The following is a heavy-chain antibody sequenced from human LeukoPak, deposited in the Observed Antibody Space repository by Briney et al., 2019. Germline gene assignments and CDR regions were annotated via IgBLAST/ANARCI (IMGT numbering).Heavy chain of an antibody. CDR1: GYTFTSYG. CDR3: ARDRPATYYYDSSGYPRFDY. J-gene: IGHJ4*02. Sequence: ASVKVSCKASGYTFTSYGISWVRQAPGQGLEWMGWISAYNGNTNYAQKLQGRVTMTTDTSTSTAYMELRSLRSDDTAVYYCARDRPATYYYDSSGYPRFDYWGQGTLVTVSS. CDR2: ISAYNGNT. D-gene: IGHD3-22*01. V-gene: IGHV1-18*01.